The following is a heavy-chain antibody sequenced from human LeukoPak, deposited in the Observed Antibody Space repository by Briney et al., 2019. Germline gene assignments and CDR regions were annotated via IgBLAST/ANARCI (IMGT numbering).Heavy chain of an antibody. CDR2: INPDGGST. J-gene: IGHJ5*02. CDR3: AAVVVVAAVFWFDP. Sequence: ASVKVSCKASGYIFTSYFIHWVRQAPGQGLEWMGIINPDGGSTTYAQRFQGRVTMTRDMSTTTVFMELSSLRSEDTAVYYCAAVVVVAAVFWFDPWGQGTLVTVSS. CDR1: GYIFTSYF. D-gene: IGHD2-15*01. V-gene: IGHV1-46*01.